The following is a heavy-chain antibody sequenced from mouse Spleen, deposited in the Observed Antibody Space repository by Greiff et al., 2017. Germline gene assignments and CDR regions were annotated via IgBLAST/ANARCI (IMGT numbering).Heavy chain of an antibody. CDR1: GFTFTDYY. J-gene: IGHJ3*01. CDR3: ARHGEIWFAY. V-gene: IGHV7-3*01. CDR2: LRNKANGYTT. Sequence: EVQVVESGGGLVQPGGSLSLSCAASGFTFTDYYMSWVRQPPGKALEWLGFLRNKANGYTTEYSASVKGRFTISRDNSQSILYLQMNALRAEDSATYYCARHGEIWFAYRGQGTLVTVSA.